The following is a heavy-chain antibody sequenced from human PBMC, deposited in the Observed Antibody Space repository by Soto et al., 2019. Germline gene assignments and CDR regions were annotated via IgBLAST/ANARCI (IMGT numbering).Heavy chain of an antibody. CDR1: VVTCRGHS. J-gene: IGHJ4*02. D-gene: IGHD6-13*01. V-gene: IGHV3-21*01. CDR2: ISSSCTYI. Sequence: AGPLRLSWGASVVTCRGHSRNWVRQDPGKGLEWGSSISSSCTYIYYADSLKGRVTIYRATAKNSLYPQRNSLRAEGTAGYHCAGREVSSSCYYFDFWGKGYVVAAS. CDR3: AGREVSSSCYYFDF.